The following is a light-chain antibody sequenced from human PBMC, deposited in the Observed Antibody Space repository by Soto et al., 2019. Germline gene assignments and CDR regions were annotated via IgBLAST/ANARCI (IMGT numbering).Light chain of an antibody. CDR3: QQSYSTPSII. J-gene: IGKJ5*01. Sequence: DVQMIQSPSYLSASVGDRVIITCRASQRISTFLNWYQQKPGKAPKLLIYAASSLQSGVPSRFSGSGSGTDFTLTISSLQPEDFAVYYCQQSYSTPSIIFGQRTRLEIK. V-gene: IGKV1-39*01. CDR1: QRISTF. CDR2: AAS.